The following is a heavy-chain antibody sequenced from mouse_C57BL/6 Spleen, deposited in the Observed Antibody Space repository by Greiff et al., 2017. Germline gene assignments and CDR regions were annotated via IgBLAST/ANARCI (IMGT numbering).Heavy chain of an antibody. J-gene: IGHJ1*03. Sequence: EVQLVESGGDLVKPGGSLKLSCAASGFTFSSYGMSWVRQTPDKRLEWVATISSGGSYTYYPDSVKGRFTISRDNAKNTLYLQMSSLKSEDTAMYYYARRGDGNSNWYFDVWGTGTTVTVSS. V-gene: IGHV5-6*01. CDR2: ISSGGSYT. CDR3: ARRGDGNSNWYFDV. D-gene: IGHD2-1*01. CDR1: GFTFSSYG.